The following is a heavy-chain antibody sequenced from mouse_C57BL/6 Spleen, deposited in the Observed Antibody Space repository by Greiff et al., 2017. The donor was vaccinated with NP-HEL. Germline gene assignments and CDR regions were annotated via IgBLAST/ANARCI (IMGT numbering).Heavy chain of an antibody. V-gene: IGHV14-1*01. CDR1: GFNIKDYY. D-gene: IGHD2-4*01. Sequence: EVQLQQSGAELVRPGASVKLSCTASGFNIKDYYMHWVKQRPEQGLEWIGRIDPEDGDTEYAPKFQGKATMTADTSSNTAYLQLSSLTSEDTAVYYCTSDYDVGYAMDYWGQGTSVTVSS. CDR3: TSDYDVGYAMDY. J-gene: IGHJ4*01. CDR2: IDPEDGDT.